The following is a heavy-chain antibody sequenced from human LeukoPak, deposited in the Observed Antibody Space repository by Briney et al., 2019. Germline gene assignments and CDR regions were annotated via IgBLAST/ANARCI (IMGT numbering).Heavy chain of an antibody. CDR3: ASMTTETTFGY. D-gene: IGHD4-17*01. CDR2: IYYSGST. Sequence: SETLSLTCAVYGGSFSGYYWSWIRQPPGKGLEWIGSIYYSGSTDYNPSLKSRVTISVDTSKNQFSLKLSSVTAADTAVYYCASMTTETTFGYWGQGTLVTVSS. J-gene: IGHJ4*02. V-gene: IGHV4-34*01. CDR1: GGSFSGYY.